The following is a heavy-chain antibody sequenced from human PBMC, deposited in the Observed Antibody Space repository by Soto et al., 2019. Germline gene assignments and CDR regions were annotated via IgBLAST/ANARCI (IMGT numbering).Heavy chain of an antibody. CDR1: GYXFTSYL. D-gene: IGHD6-19*01. Sequence: EXLKISCKCSGYXFTSYLVVWVRHMPGKGLEWMGIIFPRDSDTRYSPSFQGQVTISADKSISTAYLQWSSLRDSDTAIYYFVRGYNSGWSIHPYYFDYWGQGTLGTVSS. V-gene: IGHV5-51*01. J-gene: IGHJ4*02. CDR3: VRGYNSGWSIHPYYFDY. CDR2: IFPRDSDT.